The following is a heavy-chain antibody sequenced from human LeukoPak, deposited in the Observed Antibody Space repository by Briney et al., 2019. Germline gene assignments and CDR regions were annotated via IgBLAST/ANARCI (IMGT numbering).Heavy chain of an antibody. CDR3: ARGQRLTWIQLGIVNY. CDR1: GYTFTSYD. Sequence: ASVKVSCKASGYTFTSYDINWVRQATGQGLEWMGWMNPNSGNTGYAQKFQGRVTMTRNTSISTAYMELSSLRSEDTAVYYCARGQRLTWIQLGIVNYWGQGTLVTVSS. J-gene: IGHJ4*02. D-gene: IGHD5-18*01. CDR2: MNPNSGNT. V-gene: IGHV1-8*01.